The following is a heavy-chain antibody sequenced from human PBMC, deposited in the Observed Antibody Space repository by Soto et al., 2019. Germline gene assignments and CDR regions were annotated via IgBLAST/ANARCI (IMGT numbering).Heavy chain of an antibody. CDR1: GFTFSNYA. CDR2: ISSAVNT. CDR3: AKQVRDGTSSPYYFDY. D-gene: IGHD6-6*01. V-gene: IGHV3-23*01. Sequence: EVQLLQSGGGLVQPGGSLRLSCAGSGFTFSNYAMSWVRQAPGKGLEWVSAISSAVNTYYADSVKGRFTISRDNSKNTLSLQMNSLRAEDTAVYYCAKQVRDGTSSPYYFDYWGQGTLVTVSS. J-gene: IGHJ4*02.